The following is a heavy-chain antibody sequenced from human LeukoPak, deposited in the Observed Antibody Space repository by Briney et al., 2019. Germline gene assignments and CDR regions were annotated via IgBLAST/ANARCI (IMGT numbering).Heavy chain of an antibody. J-gene: IGHJ3*02. CDR2: ISAYNGNT. V-gene: IGHV1-18*04. CDR3: ARDRYSGYDFAFDI. CDR1: GYTFTGYY. Sequence: ASVKVSCTASGYTFTGYYMHWVRQAPGQGLEWMGWISAYNGNTNYAQKLQGRVTMTTDTSTSTAYMELRSLRSDDTAVYYCARDRYSGYDFAFDIWGQGTMVTVSS. D-gene: IGHD5-12*01.